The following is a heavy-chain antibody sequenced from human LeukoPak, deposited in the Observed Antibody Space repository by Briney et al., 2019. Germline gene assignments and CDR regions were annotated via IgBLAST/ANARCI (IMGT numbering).Heavy chain of an antibody. J-gene: IGHJ4*02. CDR3: ATYNRVNTPSPPFDY. D-gene: IGHD5-24*01. Sequence: GASVKVSCKASGYSFTDYYMHWVRQAPGQGLEWMGFINPKSGGTNYAQKFQGRVTMTRDTSTSTAFMELSSLSSDDTALYYCATYNRVNTPSPPFDYWGQGSLVTVSS. CDR2: INPKSGGT. CDR1: GYSFTDYY. V-gene: IGHV1-2*02.